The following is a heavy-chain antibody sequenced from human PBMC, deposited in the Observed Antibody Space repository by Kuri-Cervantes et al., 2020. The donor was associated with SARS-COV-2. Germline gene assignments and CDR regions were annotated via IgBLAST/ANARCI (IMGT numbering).Heavy chain of an antibody. V-gene: IGHV4-34*01. CDR2: INHSGST. CDR1: GGSISSHY. J-gene: IGHJ5*02. CDR3: AKRGGYCTNGVCYPRGGWFDP. Sequence: GSLRLSCTVSGGSISSHYWSWIRQPPGKGLEWIGEINHSGSTNYNPSLKSRVTISVDTSKNQFSLKLSSVTAADTAVYYCAKRGGYCTNGVCYPRGGWFDPWGQGTLVTVSS. D-gene: IGHD2-8*01.